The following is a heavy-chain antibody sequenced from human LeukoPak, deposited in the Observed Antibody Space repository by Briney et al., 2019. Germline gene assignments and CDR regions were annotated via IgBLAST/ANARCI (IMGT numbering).Heavy chain of an antibody. J-gene: IGHJ5*02. Sequence: ASVKVSCKASGYTFTGYYMHSVRQAPGQGLEWMGQINPNSGGINSAQKFQGRVTMTRDTSISTPYMELSRLRSDDTAVYYCARERTAGDCSSTSGRNWFDHWGQGTLVTVSS. V-gene: IGHV1-2*06. CDR2: INPNSGGI. CDR3: ARERTAGDCSSTSGRNWFDH. CDR1: GYTFTGYY. D-gene: IGHD2-2*01.